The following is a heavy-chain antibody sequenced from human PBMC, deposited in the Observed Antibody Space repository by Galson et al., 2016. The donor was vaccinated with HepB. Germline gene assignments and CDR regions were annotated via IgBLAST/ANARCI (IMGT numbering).Heavy chain of an antibody. Sequence: SLRLSCAASGFTVSGTYMSWVRQAPGKGLRWVSVIYSDGTTYYTDSVKGRFTIARDSAENTVFLQMNSLRTEDTALYYCARGAGIAVVVLEDCYFDLWGRGTLLTVSA. CDR2: IYSDGTT. CDR1: GFTVSGTY. V-gene: IGHV3-66*01. D-gene: IGHD2-21*01. CDR3: ARGAGIAVVVLEDCYFDL. J-gene: IGHJ2*01.